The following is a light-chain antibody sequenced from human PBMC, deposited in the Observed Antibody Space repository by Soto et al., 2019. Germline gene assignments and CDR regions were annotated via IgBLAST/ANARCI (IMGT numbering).Light chain of an antibody. J-gene: IGKJ1*01. CDR2: EAS. Sequence: DIRITQSPSSLSASVGDRVTITFLSSQSIDTHLNWYQQHPGKAPNALIYEASNLQSGVPSRFSGSGSGTDFTLTISGLQPDDSATYYCHQTYSPPDTFGQGTKVDIK. V-gene: IGKV1-39*01. CDR1: QSIDTH. CDR3: HQTYSPPDT.